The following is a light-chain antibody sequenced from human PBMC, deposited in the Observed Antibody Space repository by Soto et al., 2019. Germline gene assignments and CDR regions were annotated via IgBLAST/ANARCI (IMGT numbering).Light chain of an antibody. J-gene: IGKJ2*01. CDR3: QQYSSYPYT. CDR1: QSISGW. V-gene: IGKV1-5*01. CDR2: DAS. Sequence: DIQMTQSPSTLSASVGDRVTITCRASQSISGWLAWYQQTPGKAPKLLIYDASSLESGVPSRFSGRGSGTEFALTISSLQPDDFATYYCQQYSSYPYTFGQGTKLEIK.